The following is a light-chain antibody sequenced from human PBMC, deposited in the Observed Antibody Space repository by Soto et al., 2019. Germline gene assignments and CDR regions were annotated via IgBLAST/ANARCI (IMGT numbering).Light chain of an antibody. V-gene: IGKV3-20*01. CDR1: QSVSSIY. CDR3: QQYGSSALT. Sequence: EIVLTQSPCTLSFSPLERATLSCRASQSVSSIYLAWYQQKPGQAPRLLIYGASSRATGIPDRFSGSGSGTDFTLTISRLEPEDFAVYYCQQYGSSALTFGGGTKVDIK. CDR2: GAS. J-gene: IGKJ4*01.